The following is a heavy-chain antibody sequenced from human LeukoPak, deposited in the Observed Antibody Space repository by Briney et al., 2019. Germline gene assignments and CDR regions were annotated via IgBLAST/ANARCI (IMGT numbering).Heavy chain of an antibody. CDR3: ATEGGLGLGANCFEP. Sequence: SVKDSCKTTGFDFVTSVINWVRQARGQRLEWIGVIIVGSGNTKYVEKVQAGATISREISTSTVYVELTSLRYGGTAVCDCATEGGLGLGANCFEPSGERTLVTVSS. CDR1: GFDFVTSV. V-gene: IGHV1-58*02. J-gene: IGHJ5*02. CDR2: IIVGSGNT. D-gene: IGHD3/OR15-3a*01.